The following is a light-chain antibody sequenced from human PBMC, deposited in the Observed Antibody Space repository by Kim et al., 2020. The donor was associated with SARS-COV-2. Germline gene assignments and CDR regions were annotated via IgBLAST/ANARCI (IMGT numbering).Light chain of an antibody. CDR2: YDN. V-gene: IGLV1-44*01. CDR3: AAWDDGLRGRM. J-gene: IGLJ3*02. Sequence: GQRVTISCSGSGSSIGRKNVNWYQQLPGTAPKLLIYYDNQRPSGVPDRFSGSKSGTSASLAISGLQSEDEADYYCAAWDDGLRGRMFGGGTKVTVL. CDR1: GSSIGRKN.